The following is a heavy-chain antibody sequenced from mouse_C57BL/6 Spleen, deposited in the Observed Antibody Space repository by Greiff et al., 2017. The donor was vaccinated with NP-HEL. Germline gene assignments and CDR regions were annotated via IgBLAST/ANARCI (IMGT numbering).Heavy chain of an antibody. CDR2: IDPETGGT. CDR3: TRIREGNYYFDY. D-gene: IGHD2-1*01. J-gene: IGHJ2*01. V-gene: IGHV1-15*01. CDR1: GYTFTDYE. Sequence: QVQLKESGAELVRPGASVTLSCKASGYTFTDYEMHWVKQTPVHGLEWIGAIDPETGGTAYNQKFKGKAILTADKSSSTAYMELRSLTSEDSAVDYCTRIREGNYYFDYWGQGTTLTVSS.